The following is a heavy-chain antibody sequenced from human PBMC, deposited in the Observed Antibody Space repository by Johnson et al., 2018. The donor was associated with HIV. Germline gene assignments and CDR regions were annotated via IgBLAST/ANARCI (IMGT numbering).Heavy chain of an antibody. CDR2: ISGSGGST. J-gene: IGHJ3*02. Sequence: QVQLVESGGGLVKPGGSLRLSCAASGFSFSDYFMTWIRQAPGKGLEWVSAISGSGGSTCYADAVKGRFTIPRDNSKNPLYLQMNSLRAEDTAVYYCARDQTGVTTIWGQGTMVTVSS. CDR1: GFSFSDYF. CDR3: ARDQTGVTTI. D-gene: IGHD7-27*01. V-gene: IGHV3-11*04.